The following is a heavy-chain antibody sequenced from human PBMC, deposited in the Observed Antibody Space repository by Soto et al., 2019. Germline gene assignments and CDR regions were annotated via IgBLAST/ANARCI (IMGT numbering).Heavy chain of an antibody. D-gene: IGHD3-22*01. CDR1: GYTFTSYG. J-gene: IGHJ4*02. CDR2: ISAYNGNT. Sequence: VSCKASGYTFTSYGISWVRQAPGQGLEWMGWISAYNGNTNYAQKLQGRVTMTTDTSTSTAYMELRSLRSDDTAVYYCARDPLKSYYDSSGYNYYWGQGTLVTVSS. V-gene: IGHV1-18*01. CDR3: ARDPLKSYYDSSGYNYY.